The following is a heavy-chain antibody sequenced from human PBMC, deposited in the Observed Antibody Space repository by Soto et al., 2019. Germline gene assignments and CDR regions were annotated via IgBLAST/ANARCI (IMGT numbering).Heavy chain of an antibody. J-gene: IGHJ6*02. D-gene: IGHD7-27*01. CDR2: IKSKTEGGTT. Sequence: EVQLVESGGGLVKPGGSLRLSRAASGFTFSNAWMNWVRQAPGKGLEWVGRIKSKTEGGTTDYAAPVKGRFTISRDDSKITLYLQMNSLKTEDTAVYYCTTEAPGDYYYGLDVWGQGTTVTVSS. CDR1: GFTFSNAW. V-gene: IGHV3-15*07. CDR3: TTEAPGDYYYGLDV.